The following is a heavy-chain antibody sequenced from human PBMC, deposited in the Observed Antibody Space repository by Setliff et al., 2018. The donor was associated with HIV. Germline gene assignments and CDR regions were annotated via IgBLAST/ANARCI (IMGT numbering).Heavy chain of an antibody. CDR3: ARGGFWSGVLYAFDI. J-gene: IGHJ3*02. Sequence: SVKVSCKASGGTFSRYAVSWVRQAPGQGLEWMGRIIPIFDTTNYAQDFQGRVTITADKSTGTAYMELSSLKSEDTGVYYCARGGFWSGVLYAFDIWGQGTMVTVSS. CDR2: IIPIFDTT. V-gene: IGHV1-69*06. CDR1: GGTFSRYA. D-gene: IGHD3-3*01.